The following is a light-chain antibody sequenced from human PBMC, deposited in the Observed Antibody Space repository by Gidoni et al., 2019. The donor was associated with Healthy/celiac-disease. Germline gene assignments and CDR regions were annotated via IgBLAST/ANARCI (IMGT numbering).Light chain of an antibody. CDR2: GAS. V-gene: IGKV3-20*01. Sequence: VLTQSPGTLSLSPGERATLSCRASQSVSSSYLAWYQQKPGQAPRLLIYGASSRATGIPDRFSGSGSGTDFTLTISRLEPEDVAVYYCQQYGSSPLYTFGQGTKLEIK. J-gene: IGKJ2*01. CDR1: QSVSSSY. CDR3: QQYGSSPLYT.